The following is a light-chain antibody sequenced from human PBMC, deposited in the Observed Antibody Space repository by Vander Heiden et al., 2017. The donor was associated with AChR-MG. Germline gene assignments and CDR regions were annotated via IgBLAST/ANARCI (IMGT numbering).Light chain of an antibody. CDR3: GADHGSGSNFAVV. Sequence: QPVLTQPPSASASLGAPVTPTCTLSSGHSNYKVDWYQQRPGKGPRFVMRVGTGGIVGSKGDGIPDRFSVLGSGLNRYLTIKNIQEEDESDYHCGADHGSGSNFAVVFGGGTKLTVL. CDR2: VGTGGIVG. CDR1: SGHSNYK. V-gene: IGLV9-49*01. J-gene: IGLJ2*01.